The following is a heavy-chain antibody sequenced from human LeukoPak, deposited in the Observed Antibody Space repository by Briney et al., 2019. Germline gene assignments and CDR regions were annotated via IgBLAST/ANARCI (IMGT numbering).Heavy chain of an antibody. D-gene: IGHD2-8*02. CDR1: GFTFSSDW. V-gene: IGHV3-74*01. CDR2: IKSDGSST. J-gene: IGHJ4*02. CDR3: ARDSSQCTGGYCYLVS. Sequence: GGSLRLSCAASGFTFSSDWMHWVRQAPGKGLVWVSRIKSDGSSTKYADSVKGRFTISRDNAKNTLYLQMNSLRAEDTAVYYCARDSSQCTGGYCYLVSWGQGTLVTVSS.